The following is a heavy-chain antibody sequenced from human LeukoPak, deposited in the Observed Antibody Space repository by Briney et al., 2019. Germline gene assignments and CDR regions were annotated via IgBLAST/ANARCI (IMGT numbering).Heavy chain of an antibody. CDR3: ARANSDGPGIAVAGWSGWFDP. D-gene: IGHD6-19*01. Sequence: SETLSLTCTVSGGSISSGGYYWSWIRQHPGKGLEWIGYIYYSGSTNYNPSLKSRVTISVDTSKNQFSLKLSSVTAADTAVYYCARANSDGPGIAVAGWSGWFDPWGQGTLVTVSS. CDR1: GGSISSGGYY. V-gene: IGHV4-61*08. J-gene: IGHJ5*02. CDR2: IYYSGST.